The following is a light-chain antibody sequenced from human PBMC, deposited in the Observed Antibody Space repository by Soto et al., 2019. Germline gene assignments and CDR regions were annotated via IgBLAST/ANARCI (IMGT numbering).Light chain of an antibody. CDR3: QKYNSAPWT. CDR1: QGMSNY. J-gene: IGKJ1*01. V-gene: IGKV1-27*01. Sequence: DIQMTQSPSSLSASVGDRVTITCRASQGMSNYLVWYQQKPGKVPKLLIYAASTLQSGVPSRFSGSGSGTDFTLTISSLQPEDVATYYCQKYNSAPWTFGQGTKVEIK. CDR2: AAS.